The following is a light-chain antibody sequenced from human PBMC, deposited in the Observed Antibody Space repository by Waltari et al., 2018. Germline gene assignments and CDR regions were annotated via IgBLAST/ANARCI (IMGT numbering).Light chain of an antibody. CDR2: RDN. V-gene: IGLV1-44*01. CDR3: AGWDDSLNGV. J-gene: IGLJ3*02. Sequence: QSVLTQPPSASGTPGQRVIISCSGSSSNIAIHTVTWYQHLPGTAPKLLIYRDNQRPSGVPDRFSGSKSGTSASLAITDLQSEDEADYYCAGWDDSLNGVFGGGTKLTVL. CDR1: SSNIAIHT.